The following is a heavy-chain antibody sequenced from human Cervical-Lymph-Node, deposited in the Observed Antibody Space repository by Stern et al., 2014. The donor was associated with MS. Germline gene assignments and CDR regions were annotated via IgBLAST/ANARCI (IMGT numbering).Heavy chain of an antibody. CDR2: VILIFGQA. CDR3: ARDNDFGTAHGMDV. CDR1: GDTFSSHG. Sequence: QVQLVESGAEVKKPGSSVKVSCKASGDTFSSHGFSWVRQVPGLGLQWMGGVILIFGQANYAQHFQGRVTITADESINTVYMDLRSLRSEDTAVYYCARDNDFGTAHGMDVWGQGTTVTVSS. V-gene: IGHV1-69*01. J-gene: IGHJ6*02. D-gene: IGHD3/OR15-3a*01.